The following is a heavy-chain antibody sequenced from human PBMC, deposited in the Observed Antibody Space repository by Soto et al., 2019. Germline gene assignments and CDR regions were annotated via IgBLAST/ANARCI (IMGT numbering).Heavy chain of an antibody. CDR3: ARSYYDFWSGYNTSFHPYYYYMDV. D-gene: IGHD3-3*01. Sequence: ASVKVSCKASGYTFTSYAMHWVRQAPGQRLEWMGWINAGNGNTKYSQKFQGRVTITRDTSASTAYMELSSLRSEDTAVYYCARSYYDFWSGYNTSFHPYYYYMDVWGKGTTVTVSS. J-gene: IGHJ6*03. CDR1: GYTFTSYA. CDR2: INAGNGNT. V-gene: IGHV1-3*01.